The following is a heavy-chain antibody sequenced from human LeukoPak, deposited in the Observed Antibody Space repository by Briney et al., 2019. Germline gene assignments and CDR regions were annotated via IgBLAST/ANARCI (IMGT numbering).Heavy chain of an antibody. CDR1: GFSISHDW. CDR3: TLIKGWGAGSYYLDY. D-gene: IGHD3-10*01. V-gene: IGHV3-15*01. CDR2: VKSKGDGETT. J-gene: IGHJ4*02. Sequence: PGGSLRLSCVGSGFSISHDWMSWVRQAPGKGLEWVGRVKSKGDGETTDYAAPVKGRFTISRDDSKNTPYLQMNSLKTEDTGVYYCTLIKGWGAGSYYLDYWGQGTLVTVSS.